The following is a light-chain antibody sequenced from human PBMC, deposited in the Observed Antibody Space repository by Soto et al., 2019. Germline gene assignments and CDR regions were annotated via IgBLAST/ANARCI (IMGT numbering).Light chain of an antibody. Sequence: IQLTQSPSSLSASVGYTVTITCLASQGISRYLAWYQQKPGKAPKLLIYAASTLHSGVPSRFSGSGAGTDFTLTVSSLQPEDFATYYGQQLNSYSMYTFGQGPELEIK. V-gene: IGKV1-9*01. CDR2: AAS. CDR1: QGISRY. CDR3: QQLNSYSMYT. J-gene: IGKJ2*01.